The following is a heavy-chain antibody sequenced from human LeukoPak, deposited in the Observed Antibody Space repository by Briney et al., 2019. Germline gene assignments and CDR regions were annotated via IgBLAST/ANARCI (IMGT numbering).Heavy chain of an antibody. D-gene: IGHD3-16*01. CDR1: GFTFTNYA. V-gene: IGHV3-30-3*01. J-gene: IGHJ4*02. Sequence: GGSLRLSCVASGFTFTNYAIHWVRQAPGKGLEWVAVVSFDGDNEQYADSVKGRFSISRDNSKNTLYLEMDSLRAEDTAVYHCARDRFWFRGFGSGGPLHYFDHWGQGALVTVSS. CDR3: ARDRFWFRGFGSGGPLHYFDH. CDR2: VSFDGDNE.